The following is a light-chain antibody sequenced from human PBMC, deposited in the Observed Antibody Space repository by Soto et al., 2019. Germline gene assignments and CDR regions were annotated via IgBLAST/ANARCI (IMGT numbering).Light chain of an antibody. V-gene: IGKV1-9*01. CDR2: AAS. Sequence: DIQLTQSPSFLSASVGDRVTITCRASQGISSYLAWYQQKPGKAPKLLIYAASTLQSGGPSRFSGSGSETEFTLTISSLQPEDFATYYCQQLNSYPRMYTFGQGTKLEIK. J-gene: IGKJ2*01. CDR1: QGISSY. CDR3: QQLNSYPRMYT.